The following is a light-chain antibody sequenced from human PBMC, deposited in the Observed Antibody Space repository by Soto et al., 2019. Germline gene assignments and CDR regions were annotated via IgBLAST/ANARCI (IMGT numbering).Light chain of an antibody. CDR3: QQYNSYST. Sequence: DIQMTQSPSTLSASVGARVTITCRASQSISSWLAWYQQKPGKAPKLQIYKASSLDSGVPSRFSGSGSGTEFTLTISSLQPDDCAIYYCQQYNSYSTFGQGTKGEIE. CDR1: QSISSW. CDR2: KAS. V-gene: IGKV1-5*03. J-gene: IGKJ1*01.